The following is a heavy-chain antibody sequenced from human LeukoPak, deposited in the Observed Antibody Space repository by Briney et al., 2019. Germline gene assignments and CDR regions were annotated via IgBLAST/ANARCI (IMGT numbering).Heavy chain of an antibody. CDR3: GRGYYYGPLDY. V-gene: IGHV3-33*01. Sequence: GGSLRLSCAASGFTFSSYGMHWVRQAPGKGLEWVAVIWYDGSNKYYADSVKGRFTISRDNSKNTLYLQMNSLRAEDTAVYYCGRGYYYGPLDYWGQGTLVTVSS. J-gene: IGHJ4*02. D-gene: IGHD3-22*01. CDR1: GFTFSSYG. CDR2: IWYDGSNK.